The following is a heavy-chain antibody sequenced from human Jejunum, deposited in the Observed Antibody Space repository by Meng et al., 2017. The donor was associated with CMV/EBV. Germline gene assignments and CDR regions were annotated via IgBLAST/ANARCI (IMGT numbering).Heavy chain of an antibody. V-gene: IGHV6-1*01. CDR3: ARGLYDSSWSTFDY. Sequence: QFQLQQSCPGLVKPSHTLSLLCAIAGDSVSSKSAAWNWIRQSPSRGLEWLGRAYYRSKWFYDYALSVKSRININPDTSKNRFSLQLNSVTPEDTAVYYCARGLYDSSWSTFDYWGQGTLVTVSS. CDR1: GDSVSSKSAA. D-gene: IGHD6-13*01. J-gene: IGHJ4*02. CDR2: AYYRSKWFY.